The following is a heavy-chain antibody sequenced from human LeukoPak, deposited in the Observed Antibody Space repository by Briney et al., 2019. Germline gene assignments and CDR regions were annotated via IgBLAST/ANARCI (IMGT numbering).Heavy chain of an antibody. D-gene: IGHD3-10*01. CDR1: GYTFTSYD. CDR3: ARISMVRGVTRFG. CDR2: MNPNSGNT. V-gene: IGHV1-8*01. J-gene: IGHJ4*02. Sequence: ASVKVSCKASGYTFTSYDINWVRQATGQGVEWMGWMNPNSGNTGYAQKFQGRVTMTRNTSISTAYMELSSLRSEDTAVYYCARISMVRGVTRFGWGQGTLVTVSS.